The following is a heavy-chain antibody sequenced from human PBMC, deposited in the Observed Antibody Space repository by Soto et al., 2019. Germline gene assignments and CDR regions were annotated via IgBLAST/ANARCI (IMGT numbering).Heavy chain of an antibody. CDR2: TIPIFGTA. V-gene: IGHV1-69*13. Sequence: SVKVSCKASGGTFSSYAISWVRQAPGQGLEWMGGTIPIFGTANYAQKFQGRVTITADESTSTAYMELSSLRSEDTAVYYCARDRDAITMVRGVIGSRYYYYGMDVWGQGTTVTVSS. CDR1: GGTFSSYA. J-gene: IGHJ6*02. CDR3: ARDRDAITMVRGVIGSRYYYYGMDV. D-gene: IGHD3-10*01.